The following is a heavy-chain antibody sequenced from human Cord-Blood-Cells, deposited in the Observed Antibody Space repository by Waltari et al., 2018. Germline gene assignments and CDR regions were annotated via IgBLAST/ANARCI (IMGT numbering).Heavy chain of an antibody. CDR2: ISGSGGST. J-gene: IGHJ4*02. CDR1: GFTFSSYA. CDR3: AKDYLSSSWYDY. Sequence: LSCAASGFTFSSYAMSWVRQAPGKGLEWVSAISGSGGSTYYADSVKGRFTISRDNSKNTLYLQMNSLRAEDTAVYYCAKDYLSSSWYDYWGQGTLVTVSS. D-gene: IGHD6-13*01. V-gene: IGHV3-23*01.